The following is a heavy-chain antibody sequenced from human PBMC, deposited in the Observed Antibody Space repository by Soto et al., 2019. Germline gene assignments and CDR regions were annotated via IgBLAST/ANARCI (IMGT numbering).Heavy chain of an antibody. CDR2: ISYDGSNK. J-gene: IGHJ6*02. Sequence: GGSLRLSCTASDFAFNNFAIPWVGQAPGRGLEWVAVISYDGSNKYYADSVKGRFTISRDNSKNTVYLQMNSLRADDTAVYYCARPTSGSPPRTYYYGMDVRGQGTTVTVSS. D-gene: IGHD1-26*01. CDR3: ARPTSGSPPRTYYYGMDV. V-gene: IGHV3-30*04. CDR1: DFAFNNFA.